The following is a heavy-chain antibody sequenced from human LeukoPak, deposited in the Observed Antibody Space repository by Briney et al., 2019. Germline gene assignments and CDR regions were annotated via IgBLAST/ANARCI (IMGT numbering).Heavy chain of an antibody. CDR3: AREIRFLEWLPFDY. D-gene: IGHD3-3*01. Sequence: SETLSLTCTVSGGSISSGDYYGSWIRQPPGKGLEWIGYIYYSGSTYYNPSLKSRVTISVDTSKNQFSLKLSSVTAADTAVYYCAREIRFLEWLPFDYWGQGTLVTVSS. CDR2: IYYSGST. J-gene: IGHJ4*02. V-gene: IGHV4-30-4*08. CDR1: GGSISSGDYY.